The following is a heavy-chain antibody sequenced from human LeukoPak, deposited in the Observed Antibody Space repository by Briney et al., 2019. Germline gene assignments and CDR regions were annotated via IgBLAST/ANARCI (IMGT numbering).Heavy chain of an antibody. D-gene: IGHD3-9*01. J-gene: IGHJ6*02. CDR2: MNPNSGNT. Sequence: ASVKVSCKASGYTFTSYGISWVRQAPGQGLEWMGWMNPNSGNTGYAQKFRGRVTMTRNTSISTAYMELSSLRSEDTAVYYCARGGVLRYFDWLLYYYYYGMDVWGQGTTVTVSS. CDR1: GYTFTSYG. V-gene: IGHV1-8*01. CDR3: ARGGVLRYFDWLLYYYYYGMDV.